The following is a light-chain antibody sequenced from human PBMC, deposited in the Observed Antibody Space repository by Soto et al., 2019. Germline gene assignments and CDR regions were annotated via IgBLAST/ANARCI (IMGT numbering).Light chain of an antibody. V-gene: IGLV2-14*01. Sequence: QSALTQPASVSGSPGQSITISCTGTSSDVGGYNFVSWYQQHPGKAPKLIIYSVTNRPSGVSNRFSGSKSGNTASLTISGLQAEDEADYYCISWTTSNTVVFGGGTKLTVL. CDR3: ISWTTSNTVV. J-gene: IGLJ3*02. CDR2: SVT. CDR1: SSDVGGYNF.